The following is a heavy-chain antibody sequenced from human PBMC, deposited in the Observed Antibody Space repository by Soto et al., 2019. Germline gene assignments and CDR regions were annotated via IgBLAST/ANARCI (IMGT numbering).Heavy chain of an antibody. V-gene: IGHV1-18*01. CDR3: AIDWKGAEGCDP. CDR1: GYTFSTYG. CDR2: IGADNGDT. J-gene: IGHJ5*02. Sequence: QVQLVQSGAEVKKPGASVKVSCKASGYTFSTYGFSWVRQAPGQGLEWMGWIGADNGDTNYAQNFQGRVTMTTDTPTTTSYMELRSLTSDDTAVYFCAIDWKGAEGCDPWGQGTLVTVSS. D-gene: IGHD1-1*01.